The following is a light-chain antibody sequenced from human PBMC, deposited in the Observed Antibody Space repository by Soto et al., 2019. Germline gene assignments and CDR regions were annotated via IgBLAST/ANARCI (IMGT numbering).Light chain of an antibody. Sequence: DIQMTQSPSSVSASVGDRVTITCRASQAISTWLAWYQQKPGKAPKLLIYAASNLQTGVTSRFSGSGSGTDFTLTTRSLQPEEFATYYCQQANSFPRTFGQGTKVEIK. J-gene: IGKJ1*01. V-gene: IGKV1D-12*01. CDR1: QAISTW. CDR2: AAS. CDR3: QQANSFPRT.